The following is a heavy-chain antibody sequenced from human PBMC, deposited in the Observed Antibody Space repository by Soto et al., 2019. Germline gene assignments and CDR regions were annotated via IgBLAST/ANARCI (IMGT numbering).Heavy chain of an antibody. CDR1: GGSISSGGYY. D-gene: IGHD2-2*01. V-gene: IGHV4-31*03. J-gene: IGHJ5*02. Sequence: PSETLSLTCTVSGGSISSGGYYWSWIRQHPGKGLEWIGYIYYSGSTYYNPSLKSRVTISVDTSKNQFSLKLSSVTAADTAVYYCARGGYCISTSCYNNWFDPWGQGTLVTVSS. CDR3: ARGGYCISTSCYNNWFDP. CDR2: IYYSGST.